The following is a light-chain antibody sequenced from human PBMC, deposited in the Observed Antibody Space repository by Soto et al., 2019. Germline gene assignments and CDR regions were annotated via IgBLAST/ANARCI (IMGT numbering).Light chain of an antibody. CDR1: QSVSSK. V-gene: IGKV3-15*01. Sequence: EIVMTQSPATLYVSPGERATLSCRASQSVSSKLAWYQHKPGQAPRLLIYDTSTRAAGIPARFTGSGSGTDFTLTISSLQSEDFAVYYGQQYNTWRSISFGQGTRLESK. CDR3: QQYNTWRSIS. J-gene: IGKJ5*01. CDR2: DTS.